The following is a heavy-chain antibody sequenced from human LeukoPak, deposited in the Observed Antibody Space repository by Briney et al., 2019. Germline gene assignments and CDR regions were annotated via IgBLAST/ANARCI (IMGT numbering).Heavy chain of an antibody. V-gene: IGHV3-53*01. CDR3: AREQEAGGDPRGYFVY. CDR1: GFTVSSNY. J-gene: IGHJ4*02. D-gene: IGHD3-10*01. Sequence: GGSLRLSCAASGFTVSSNYMSWVRQAPGKGLEWVSVIYSGGSTYYADSVKGRFTISRDNSKNTLYLQMNSLRAEDTAVYYCAREQEAGGDPRGYFVYWGQGTLVTVSS. CDR2: IYSGGST.